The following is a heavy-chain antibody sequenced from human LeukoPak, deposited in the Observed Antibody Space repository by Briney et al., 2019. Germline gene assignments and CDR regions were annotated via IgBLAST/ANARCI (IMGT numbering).Heavy chain of an antibody. CDR1: GGSISSYY. J-gene: IGHJ6*03. V-gene: IGHV4-59*12. Sequence: SGTLSLTCTVSGGSISSYYWSWIRQPPGKGLEWIGYIYYSGSTNYNPSLKSRVTISVDTSKNQFSLKLSSVTAADTAVYYCARDSELRDYYYYMDVWGKGTTVTVS. CDR2: IYYSGST. CDR3: ARDSELRDYYYYMDV.